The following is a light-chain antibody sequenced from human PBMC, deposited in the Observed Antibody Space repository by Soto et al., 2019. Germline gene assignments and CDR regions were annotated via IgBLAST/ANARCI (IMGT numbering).Light chain of an antibody. Sequence: EIVWPQSPATLSLSPGERAPLSCRARQSVSSYLAWYQQKPGQAPRLLIYDASNRATGIPARFSGSGSGTDFTLTISSLETEDFAVYYCQQSSNWPPSLTCGRGTKGDIK. CDR3: QQSSNWPPSLT. CDR2: DAS. CDR1: QSVSSY. V-gene: IGKV3-11*01. J-gene: IGKJ4*01.